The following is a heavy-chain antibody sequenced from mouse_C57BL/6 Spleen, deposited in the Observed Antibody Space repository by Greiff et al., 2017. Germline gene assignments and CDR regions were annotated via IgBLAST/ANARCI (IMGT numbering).Heavy chain of an antibody. CDR3: ARGTYYYGSSGYFDV. CDR1: GYTFTGYW. J-gene: IGHJ1*03. D-gene: IGHD1-1*01. CDR2: NLPGSGST. Sequence: VQLQQSGAELMKPGASVKLSCKATGYTFTGYWIEWVKQRPGHGLEWIGENLPGSGSTNYNEKFKGKATFTADTSSNTAYMQLSSLTTEDSAIYYCARGTYYYGSSGYFDVWGTGTTVTVSS. V-gene: IGHV1-9*01.